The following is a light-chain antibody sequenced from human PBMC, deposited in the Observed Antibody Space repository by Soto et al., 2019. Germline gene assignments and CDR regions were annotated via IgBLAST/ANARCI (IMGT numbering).Light chain of an antibody. Sequence: EIVMTQSPATLSVSPGERATLSCRASQSVSSNLAWSQQKPGQAPRLLIYGASTRATGIPARFSGSGSGTEFTLTISSLQSEDFAVYYCQQYNNWPPPLTFGGGTKVEIK. CDR3: QQYNNWPPPLT. J-gene: IGKJ4*01. CDR2: GAS. V-gene: IGKV3-15*01. CDR1: QSVSSN.